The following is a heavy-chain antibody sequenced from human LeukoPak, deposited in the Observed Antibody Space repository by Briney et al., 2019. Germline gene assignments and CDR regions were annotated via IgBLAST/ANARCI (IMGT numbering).Heavy chain of an antibody. J-gene: IGHJ3*02. V-gene: IGHV3-21*01. CDR1: GFTFSSYS. D-gene: IGHD3-10*01. CDR2: ISSSSSYI. Sequence: GGSLRLSCAASGFTFSSYSMNWVRQAPGKGLEWVSSISSSSSYIYYADSVKGRFTISRDNSKNTLYLQMNSLRAEDTAMYYCAREGYYSDAFDIWGQGTMVTVSS. CDR3: AREGYYSDAFDI.